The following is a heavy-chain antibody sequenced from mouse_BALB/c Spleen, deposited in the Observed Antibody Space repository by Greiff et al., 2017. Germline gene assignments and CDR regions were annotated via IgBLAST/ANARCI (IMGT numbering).Heavy chain of an antibody. V-gene: IGHV1-37*01. D-gene: IGHD1-1*01. CDR3: GRGPYYYGSSYYFDY. J-gene: IGHJ2*01. CDR2: INPYNGDT. CDR1: GYSFTGYF. Sequence: EVQLQQSGPELVKPGASVKISCKASGYSFTGYFMNWVKQSHGKSLEWIGRINPYNGDTFYNQKFKGKATLTGDKSSSTAHMELLSLTSEDSAVYYCGRGPYYYGSSYYFDYWGQGTTLTVSS.